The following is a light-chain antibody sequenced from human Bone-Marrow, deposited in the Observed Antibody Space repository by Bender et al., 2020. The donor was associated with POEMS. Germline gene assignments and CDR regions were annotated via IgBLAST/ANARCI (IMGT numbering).Light chain of an antibody. J-gene: IGLJ2*01. V-gene: IGLV1-44*01. CDR2: SDN. CDR3: CSFGGNNLV. CDR1: NSNIGTNA. Sequence: QSVLTQPPSASGTPGQRVTISCSGSNSNIGTNAVNWYQQFPGTAPKLLIYSDNQRPSGVPDRFSGSKSGNTAFLTVSGLQAADEADYYCCSFGGNNLVFGGGTTLTVL.